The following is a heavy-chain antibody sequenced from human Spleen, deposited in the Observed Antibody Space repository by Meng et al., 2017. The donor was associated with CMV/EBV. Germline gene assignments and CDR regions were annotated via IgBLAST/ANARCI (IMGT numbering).Heavy chain of an antibody. Sequence: SETLSLTCTVSGGSISSSNFYWGWIRQPPGKGLEWIGEINHSGGTNYNPSLSSRVTISVDTSKNQFSLKLSSVTAADTAVYYCVRDPRVNGMDVWGQGTTVTVSS. D-gene: IGHD3-10*01. CDR2: INHSGGT. CDR1: GGSISSSNFY. J-gene: IGHJ6*02. V-gene: IGHV4-39*07. CDR3: VRDPRVNGMDV.